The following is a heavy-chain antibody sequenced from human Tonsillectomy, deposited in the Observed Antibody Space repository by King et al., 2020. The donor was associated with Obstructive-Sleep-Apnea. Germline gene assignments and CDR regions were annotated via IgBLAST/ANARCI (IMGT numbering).Heavy chain of an antibody. Sequence: VQLVESGGGLVQPGRSLRLSCTASGFTFGDYAMSWFRQAPGKGLEWVGFIRSKAYGGTTEYAASVKGRFTISRDDSKSIAYLQMNSLKTEDTAVYYCTRAQWDLPGYFDYWGQGTLVTVSS. CDR2: IRSKAYGGTT. J-gene: IGHJ4*02. V-gene: IGHV3-49*03. D-gene: IGHD1-26*01. CDR3: TRAQWDLPGYFDY. CDR1: GFTFGDYA.